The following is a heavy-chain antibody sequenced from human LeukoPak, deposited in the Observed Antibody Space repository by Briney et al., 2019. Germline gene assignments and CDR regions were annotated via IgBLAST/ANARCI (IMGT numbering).Heavy chain of an antibody. V-gene: IGHV3-21*01. J-gene: IGHJ3*02. CDR1: GFIFSDYS. D-gene: IGHD3-22*01. Sequence: GGSLRLSCAASGFIFSDYSLNWVRQAPGKGLEWVSSISSSSSYTKSADSVKGRFTISRDNAKNSLYLQMNSLRDEDTAVYYCAREKKAYYYDSRDAFDIWGQGTMVTVSS. CDR3: AREKKAYYYDSRDAFDI. CDR2: ISSSSSYT.